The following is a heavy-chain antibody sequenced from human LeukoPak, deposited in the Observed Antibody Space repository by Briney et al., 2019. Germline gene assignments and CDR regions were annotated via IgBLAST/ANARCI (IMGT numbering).Heavy chain of an antibody. D-gene: IGHD3-16*01. CDR1: GFTFSSYS. V-gene: IGHV3-48*04. Sequence: GGSLRLSCAASGFTFSSYSMNWVRQAPGKGLEWVSYISSSGSTIYYADSVKGRFTISRDNAKNSLYLQMNSLRAEDTAVYYCARVWYYYYYMDVWGKGTTVTVSS. CDR3: ARVWYYYYYMDV. J-gene: IGHJ6*03. CDR2: ISSSGSTI.